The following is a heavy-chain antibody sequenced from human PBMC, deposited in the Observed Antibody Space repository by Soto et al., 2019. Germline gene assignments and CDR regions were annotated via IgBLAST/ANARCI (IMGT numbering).Heavy chain of an antibody. CDR2: IYYSGST. J-gene: IGHJ5*02. Sequence: SETLSLTCTVSGGSVSSGSYYWSWIRQPPGKGLEWIGYIYYSGSTNYNPSPKSRVTISVDTSKNQFSLKLSSVTAADTAVYYCARVSLFPPRLNWFDPWGQGTLVTVSS. CDR3: ARVSLFPPRLNWFDP. CDR1: GGSVSSGSYY. V-gene: IGHV4-61*01. D-gene: IGHD6-25*01.